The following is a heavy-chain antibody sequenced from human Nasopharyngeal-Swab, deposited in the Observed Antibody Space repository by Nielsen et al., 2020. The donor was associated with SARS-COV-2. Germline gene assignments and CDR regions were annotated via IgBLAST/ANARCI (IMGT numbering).Heavy chain of an antibody. D-gene: IGHD2-2*01. J-gene: IGHJ3*02. CDR2: INPNSGGT. CDR1: GYTFTGYF. V-gene: IGHV1-2*06. Sequence: ASVKVSCKASGYTFTGYFIHWVRQAPGQGLEWMGRINPNSGGTNSAQKFQGRVTMTRDTSTSTAYMELSRLRSDDTAVYDCARGYCSSSTCYFGNHDTFDIWGQGTLVTVSP. CDR3: ARGYCSSSTCYFGNHDTFDI.